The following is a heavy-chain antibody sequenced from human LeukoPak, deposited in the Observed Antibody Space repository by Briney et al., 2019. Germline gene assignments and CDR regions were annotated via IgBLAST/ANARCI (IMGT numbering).Heavy chain of an antibody. Sequence: GGSLRLSCAASGFTFSSYAMSWVRQAPGKGLEWVSGISGSGGGTYYADSVKGRFTISRDNSKNTMYLQMNSLRADDTAIYYCARRGAVTGALDYWGQGTLVTVSS. CDR3: ARRGAVTGALDY. CDR1: GFTFSSYA. V-gene: IGHV3-23*01. J-gene: IGHJ4*02. D-gene: IGHD6-19*01. CDR2: ISGSGGGT.